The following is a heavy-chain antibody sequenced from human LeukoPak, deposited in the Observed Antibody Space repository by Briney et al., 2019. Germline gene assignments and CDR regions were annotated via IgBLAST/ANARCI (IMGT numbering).Heavy chain of an antibody. V-gene: IGHV5-10-1*01. CDR1: GYSFTSYW. D-gene: IGHD3-9*01. CDR2: IDPSDSYT. J-gene: IGHJ5*02. CDR3: ARSFYDILTGYNNWFDP. Sequence: GASLQISCKGSGYSFTSYWISWVRQMPGKGLEWMERIDPSDSYTNYSPSFQGHVTISADKSISTAYLQWSSLKASDTAMYYCARSFYDILTGYNNWFDPWGQGTLVTVSS.